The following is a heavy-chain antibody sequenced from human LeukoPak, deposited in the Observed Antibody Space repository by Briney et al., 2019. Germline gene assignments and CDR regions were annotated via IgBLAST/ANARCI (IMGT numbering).Heavy chain of an antibody. D-gene: IGHD3-16*01. Sequence: GSLRLSCAASGFTVSNNYISWVRQAPGKGLEWVSVIQSDGSTYYADSVRGRFTISRDNSKNTLYLQMNSLRAEDTAVYYCTRGGAFDIWGQGTMVTVSS. V-gene: IGHV3-66*02. CDR3: TRGGAFDI. J-gene: IGHJ3*02. CDR1: GFTVSNNY. CDR2: IQSDGST.